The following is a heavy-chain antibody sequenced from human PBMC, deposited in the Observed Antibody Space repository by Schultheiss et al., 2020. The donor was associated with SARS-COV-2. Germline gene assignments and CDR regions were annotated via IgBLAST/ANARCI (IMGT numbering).Heavy chain of an antibody. CDR1: GFYFSSYA. CDR3: AKGSSGWHGYGLDA. J-gene: IGHJ6*02. D-gene: IGHD6-19*01. CDR2: ISGSGAGT. Sequence: GGSLRLSCAASGFYFSSYAMTWVRQAPGKGPEWISGISGSGAGTYYADSMKGRFTISRDNSEKTLYLQINSLRADDTAVYYCAKGSSGWHGYGLDAWGQGTTVTVS. V-gene: IGHV3-23*01.